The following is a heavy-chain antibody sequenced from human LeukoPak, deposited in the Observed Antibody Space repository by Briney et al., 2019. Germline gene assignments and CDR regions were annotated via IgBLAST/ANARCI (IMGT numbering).Heavy chain of an antibody. CDR2: INHSGRT. CDR1: GGSFSGYY. Sequence: SETLSLTCAVYGGSFSGYYWSGIRQPPGKGLEWIGEINHSGRTNYNPSLKSRVTISVDTSKNQFSLKLSSVTAADTAVYYCARMGFHRYYYDSSGEGYYLDYWGQGTLVTVSS. CDR3: ARMGFHRYYYDSSGEGYYLDY. J-gene: IGHJ4*02. V-gene: IGHV4-34*01. D-gene: IGHD3-22*01.